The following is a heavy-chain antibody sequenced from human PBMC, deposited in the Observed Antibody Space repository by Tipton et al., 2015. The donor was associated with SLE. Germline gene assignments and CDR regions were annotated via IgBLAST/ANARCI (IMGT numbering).Heavy chain of an antibody. V-gene: IGHV3-21*01. Sequence: SLRLSCAASGFTFSSYSTNWVRQAPGKGLEWVSSISSSSSYIYYADSVKGRFTISRDNAKNSLYLQMNSLRAEDTAVYYCARDVIAAAGALDYWGQGTLVTVSS. CDR2: ISSSSSYI. CDR3: ARDVIAAAGALDY. CDR1: GFTFSSYS. J-gene: IGHJ4*02. D-gene: IGHD6-13*01.